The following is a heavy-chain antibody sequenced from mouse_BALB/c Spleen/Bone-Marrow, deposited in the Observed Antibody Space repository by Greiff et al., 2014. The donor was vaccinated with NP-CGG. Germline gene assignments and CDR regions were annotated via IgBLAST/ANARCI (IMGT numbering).Heavy chain of an antibody. D-gene: IGHD2-2*01. CDR1: GYTFTSYW. Sequence: QVHVKQSGAELVKPGASVKLSCKASGYTFTSYWMHWVKQRPGQGLEWIGEINPSNGRTNYNEKFKSKATLTADKSSSTAYMQLSSLTSEDSAVYYCARSGYDGFAYWGQGTLVTVSA. CDR2: INPSNGRT. J-gene: IGHJ3*01. V-gene: IGHV1S81*02. CDR3: ARSGYDGFAY.